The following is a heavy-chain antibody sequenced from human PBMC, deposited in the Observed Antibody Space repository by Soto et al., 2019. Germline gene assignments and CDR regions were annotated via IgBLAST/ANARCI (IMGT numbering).Heavy chain of an antibody. V-gene: IGHV3-23*01. D-gene: IGHD3-10*01. Sequence: GGSLRLSCAASGFTFSSYGMSWVRQAPGKGLEWVSAISGSGGSTYYADSVKGRFTISRDNSKNTLYLQMNSLGAEDTAVYYGANPETSGSGSYYRDYWGQGTLVTVSS. CDR3: ANPETSGSGSYYRDY. CDR2: ISGSGGST. J-gene: IGHJ4*02. CDR1: GFTFSSYG.